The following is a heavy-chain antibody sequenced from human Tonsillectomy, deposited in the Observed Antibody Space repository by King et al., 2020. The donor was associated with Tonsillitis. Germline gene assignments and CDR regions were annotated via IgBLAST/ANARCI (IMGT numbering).Heavy chain of an antibody. CDR2: IDAPVDTL. D-gene: IGHD1-26*01. V-gene: IGHV3-23*04. CDR1: GFTFSSFS. Sequence: VQLVESGGGLVQPGGSLRLSCAASGFTFSSFSMGWVRQAPGKGLEWVSVIDAPVDTLHYTAPVKGRFTISRDNANNTLYLQMNNLRSDDTALYYCVKTPRSGGTNWFDPWGQGALVTVSS. CDR3: VKTPRSGGTNWFDP. J-gene: IGHJ5*02.